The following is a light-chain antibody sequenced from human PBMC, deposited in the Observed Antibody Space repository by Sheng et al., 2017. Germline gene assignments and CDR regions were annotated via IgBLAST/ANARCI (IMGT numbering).Light chain of an antibody. Sequence: EIVLTQSPATLSLSPGERATLSCRASESVSTFLAWYQQKPGQAPRLLIYAASKRATGIPGRFSGSGSGTDFTLTISSLEPEDFAVYYCQQYGSSPRTFGQGTKVEIK. CDR2: AAS. CDR3: QQYGSSPRT. CDR1: ESVSTF. V-gene: IGKV3-20*01. J-gene: IGKJ1*01.